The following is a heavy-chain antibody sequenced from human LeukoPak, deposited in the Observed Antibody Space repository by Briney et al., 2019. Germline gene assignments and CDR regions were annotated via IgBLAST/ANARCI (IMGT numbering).Heavy chain of an antibody. J-gene: IGHJ4*02. CDR1: GFPFNIYE. CDR2: IGSSGTTI. CDR3: ALLAVASDFDY. V-gene: IGHV3-48*03. D-gene: IGHD6-19*01. Sequence: GGSLRLSCAVSGFPFNIYEMNWVRQAPGKGLEWVSNIGSSGTTIYYADSVKGRFSISRDNAKNSLYLQMNSLRVEDTAVYYCALLAVASDFDYWGQGALVTVSS.